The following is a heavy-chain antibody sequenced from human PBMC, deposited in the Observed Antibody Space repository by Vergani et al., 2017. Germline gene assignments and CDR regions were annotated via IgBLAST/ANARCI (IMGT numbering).Heavy chain of an antibody. Sequence: QGQLAQSGAEVQKPGSSVKVSCKASGGTFSSNSISWVRQAPGQGLEWMGRIIPIFGTTSYEKKFQGRFTILADESTSTVYMELSSLRSEDTALYYCARSSGYYSYYFDFWGQGTLVTVSS. V-gene: IGHV1-69*13. J-gene: IGHJ4*02. D-gene: IGHD3-22*01. CDR3: ARSSGYYSYYFDF. CDR2: IIPIFGTT. CDR1: GGTFSSNS.